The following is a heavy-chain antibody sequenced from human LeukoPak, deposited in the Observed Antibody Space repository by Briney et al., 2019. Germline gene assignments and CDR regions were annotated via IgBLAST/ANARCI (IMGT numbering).Heavy chain of an antibody. CDR3: ARVSFGSGYYCYMDV. CDR2: IYYSGST. CDR1: GGSISSGDYY. D-gene: IGHD3-10*01. J-gene: IGHJ6*03. V-gene: IGHV4-30-4*01. Sequence: SETLSLTCTVSGGSISSGDYYWSWIRQPPGTGLEWIGYIYYSGSTYYNPSLKSRVTISVGTSKDQFSLKLSSVTAADTAVYYCARVSFGSGYYCYMDVWGKGTTVTVSS.